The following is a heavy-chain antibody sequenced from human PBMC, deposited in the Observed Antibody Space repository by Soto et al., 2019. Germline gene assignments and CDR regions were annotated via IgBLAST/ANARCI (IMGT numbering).Heavy chain of an antibody. CDR3: ASSMGRGGNDY. CDR1: GFTFSDYW. J-gene: IGHJ4*02. V-gene: IGHV3-7*05. CDR2: IKTDGSEK. Sequence: EVQLVESGGGLVQPGGSLRLSCAASGFTFSDYWMSWVRQAPGKGLECVANIKTDGSEKYYVDPVKGRFTISRDNAKKSLYLQMNSLRAEDTAVYYCASSMGRGGNDYWGQGTLVAVSS. D-gene: IGHD3-10*01.